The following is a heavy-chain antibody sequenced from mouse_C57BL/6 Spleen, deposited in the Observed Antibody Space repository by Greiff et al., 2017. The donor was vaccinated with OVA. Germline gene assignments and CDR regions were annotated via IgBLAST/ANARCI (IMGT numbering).Heavy chain of an antibody. CDR1: GYAFSSSW. V-gene: IGHV1-82*01. CDR2: IYPGDGDT. J-gene: IGHJ2*01. Sequence: VQLQQSGPELVKPGASVKISCKASGYAFSSSWMNWVKQRPGKGLEWIGRIYPGDGDTNYNGKFKGKATLTADKSSSTAYMQLSSLTSEDSAVYFCARAHYSNEALDYWGQGTTLTVSS. D-gene: IGHD2-5*01. CDR3: ARAHYSNEALDY.